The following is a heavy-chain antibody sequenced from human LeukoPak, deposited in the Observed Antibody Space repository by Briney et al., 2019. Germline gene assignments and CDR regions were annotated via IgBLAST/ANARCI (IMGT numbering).Heavy chain of an antibody. CDR2: INPNSGGT. CDR3: ARGPGGDYYYYYMDV. Sequence: ASVKVSCKASGYTFTSYYMHWVRQAPGQGLEWMGWINPNSGGTNYAQKFQGRVTMTRDTSISTAYMELSRLRSDDTAVYYCARGPGGDYYYYYMDVWGKGTTVTVSS. CDR1: GYTFTSYY. V-gene: IGHV1-2*02. J-gene: IGHJ6*03. D-gene: IGHD3-10*01.